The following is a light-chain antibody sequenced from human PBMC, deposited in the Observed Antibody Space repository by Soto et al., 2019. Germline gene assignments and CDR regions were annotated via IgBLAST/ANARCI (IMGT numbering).Light chain of an antibody. CDR2: GAS. Sequence: EIVLTQSPGTLSLSPGERATLSCRASQSVSSSYLAWYQQKPGQAPRLLIYGASSRATGIPDRFSGSGSGTDFTLTISRLEPEDFAVYYCQQSLAFGHGTRLEIK. J-gene: IGKJ5*01. CDR1: QSVSSSY. CDR3: QQSLA. V-gene: IGKV3-20*01.